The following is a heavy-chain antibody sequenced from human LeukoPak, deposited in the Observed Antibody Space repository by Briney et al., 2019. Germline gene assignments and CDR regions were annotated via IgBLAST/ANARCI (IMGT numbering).Heavy chain of an antibody. V-gene: IGHV3-23*01. CDR3: VRSLTGGSGNYYYFDY. CDR1: GFTFSSYA. Sequence: GGSLRLSCAASGFTFSSYAVSWVRQTPGKGLEWVSTITGSGGSTYYAASVQGRFTISRDNSNNTLCLQMNSLRAEDTAVYYCVRSLTGGSGNYYYFDYWGQGTLVTVSS. J-gene: IGHJ4*02. D-gene: IGHD3-10*01. CDR2: ITGSGGST.